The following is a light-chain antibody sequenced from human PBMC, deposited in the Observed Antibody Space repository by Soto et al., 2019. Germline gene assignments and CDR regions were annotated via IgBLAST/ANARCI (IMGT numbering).Light chain of an antibody. CDR3: KSYASSLSAAV. V-gene: IGLV1-40*01. CDR2: DNN. J-gene: IGLJ2*01. CDR1: SSNTGAGYD. Sequence: QSVLTQPPSVSGAPGQRVTISCTGSSSNTGAGYDVHWYQQLPGTAPKLLIYDNNNRPSGVPDRFSGSKSGTSASLAITGLQTEDEADYYCKSYASSLSAAVFGGGTKLTVL.